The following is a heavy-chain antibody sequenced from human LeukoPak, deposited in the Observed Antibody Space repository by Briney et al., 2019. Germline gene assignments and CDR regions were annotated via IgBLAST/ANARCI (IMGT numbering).Heavy chain of an antibody. D-gene: IGHD3-22*01. CDR1: GFTFSSYW. J-gene: IGHJ3*02. V-gene: IGHV3-7*01. CDR2: IKQDGSEK. CDR3: ARGSAVVVYQDDAFDI. Sequence: GGSLRLSCAASGFTFSSYWLSWVRQAPGKGLEWVANIKQDGSEKYYVDSVKGRFTISRDNAKNSLYLQMNSLRAEDTAVYYCARGSAVVVYQDDAFDIWGQGTMVTVSS.